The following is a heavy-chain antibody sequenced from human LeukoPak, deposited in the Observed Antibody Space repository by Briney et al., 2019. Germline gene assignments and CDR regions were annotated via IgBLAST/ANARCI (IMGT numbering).Heavy chain of an antibody. J-gene: IGHJ3*02. CDR1: RGSISSHH. V-gene: IGHV4-59*11. Sequence: SETLSRTRTVSRGSISSHHWSWTRHPPGQGREWIGYLYYSGGTNYTPSLKCRVTISLDSSKHQLSLHLHSVTPAPPAVYYCTSNGYYWRAFDIWGQGTMVTVSS. CDR3: TSNGYYWRAFDI. D-gene: IGHD3-22*01. CDR2: LYYSGGT.